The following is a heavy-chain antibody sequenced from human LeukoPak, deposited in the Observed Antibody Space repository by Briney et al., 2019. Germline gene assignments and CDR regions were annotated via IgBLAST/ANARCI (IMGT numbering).Heavy chain of an antibody. CDR1: GGSINSYY. CDR2: IYSSGST. D-gene: IGHD4-23*01. Sequence: SETLSLTCTVSGGSINSYYWSWIRQPAGKGLEWIGRIYSSGSTNYTPSLKSRVSMSVDTSKNQFSLKLTSVTAADTAVYYCARGGKATVVTMWGQGILVTVSS. CDR3: ARGGKATVVTM. J-gene: IGHJ4*02. V-gene: IGHV4-4*07.